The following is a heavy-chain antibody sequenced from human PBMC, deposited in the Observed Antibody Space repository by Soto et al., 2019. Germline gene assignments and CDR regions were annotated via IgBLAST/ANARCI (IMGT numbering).Heavy chain of an antibody. CDR3: ARDLDCSGGSCSDY. Sequence: QVQLVQSGAEVKKPGSSVKVSCKASGGTFSSYAISWVRQAPGQGLEWMGGIIPIFGTANYAQKFQGRVTVSADESTSTAYMGLSSLRSEDTAVYYCARDLDCSGGSCSDYWGQGTLVTVSS. J-gene: IGHJ4*02. V-gene: IGHV1-69*01. CDR2: IIPIFGTA. CDR1: GGTFSSYA. D-gene: IGHD2-15*01.